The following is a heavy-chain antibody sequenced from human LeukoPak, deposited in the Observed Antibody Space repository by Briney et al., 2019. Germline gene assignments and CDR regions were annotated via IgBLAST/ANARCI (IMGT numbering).Heavy chain of an antibody. Sequence: SETLSLTCDVFGGSFTDYYLTWIRQPPGTGLERIGEINHSGSTNYNPSLKSRLTISVVTSKNQFSLKLSSVTAADTAVYYCARGIPRLLPYYWGQGTLVTVSS. CDR1: GGSFTDYY. CDR2: INHSGST. J-gene: IGHJ4*02. CDR3: ARGIPRLLPYY. D-gene: IGHD3-22*01. V-gene: IGHV4-34*01.